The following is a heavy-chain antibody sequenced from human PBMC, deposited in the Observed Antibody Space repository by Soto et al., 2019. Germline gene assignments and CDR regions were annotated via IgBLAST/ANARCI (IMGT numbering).Heavy chain of an antibody. CDR2: ISYDGSNK. J-gene: IGHJ6*02. CDR3: EKDNGGYYYYYGMDV. CDR1: GFTFSSYG. V-gene: IGHV3-30*18. Sequence: GGSLRLSCAASGFTFSSYGMHWVRQAPGKGLEWVAVISYDGSNKYYADSVKGRFTISRDNSKNTLYLQMNSLRAEDTAVYYCEKDNGGYYYYYGMDVWGQGTTVTVSS.